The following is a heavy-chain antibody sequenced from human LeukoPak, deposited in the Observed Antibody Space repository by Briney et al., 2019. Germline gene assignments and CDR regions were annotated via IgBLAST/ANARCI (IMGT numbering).Heavy chain of an antibody. D-gene: IGHD6-19*01. Sequence: GGSLRLSCVASGFTFRDYWMSWIRQAPGKGPEWVAHLNQDASRRYYVGSVQGRFTISRDNAKHSLYLQMNSLSIEDTAVYYCARDEGGGWYQEDSWGQGTLVTVSS. CDR1: GFTFRDYW. CDR3: ARDEGGGWYQEDS. CDR2: LNQDASRR. V-gene: IGHV3-7*01. J-gene: IGHJ4*02.